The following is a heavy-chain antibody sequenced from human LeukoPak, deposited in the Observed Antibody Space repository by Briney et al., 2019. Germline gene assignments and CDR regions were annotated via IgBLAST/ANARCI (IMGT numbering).Heavy chain of an antibody. CDR1: GFTVSNNY. D-gene: IGHD3-22*01. V-gene: IGHV3-66*03. J-gene: IGHJ4*02. Sequence: PGGSLRLSCAASGFTVSNNYMRWVRQAPGKGLEWVSSIYSRGSTSYVDSVKGRFTISRDNSKNTLYLQMNSLRAEDTAVYYCAKDYYDSSGPLDYWGQGTLVTVSS. CDR2: IYSRGST. CDR3: AKDYYDSSGPLDY.